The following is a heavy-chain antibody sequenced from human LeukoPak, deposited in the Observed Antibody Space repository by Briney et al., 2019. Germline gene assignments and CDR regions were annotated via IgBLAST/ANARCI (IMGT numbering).Heavy chain of an antibody. J-gene: IGHJ6*02. CDR2: ISGSGGST. Sequence: GGSLRLSCAASGFTFSSYAMSWVRQAPGKGLEWVSAISGSGGSTYYADSVKGRFTISRDNAKNSLDLQMNSLRAEDTAVYYCARESSYYYGMDVWGQGTTVTVSS. V-gene: IGHV3-23*01. CDR1: GFTFSSYA. CDR3: ARESSYYYGMDV.